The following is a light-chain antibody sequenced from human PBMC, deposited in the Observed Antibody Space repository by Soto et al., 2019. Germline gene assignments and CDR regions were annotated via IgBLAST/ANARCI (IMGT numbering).Light chain of an antibody. J-gene: IGKJ1*01. CDR2: RAS. CDR1: QSINNYF. CDR3: QQYTNAPRT. Sequence: EIVLTQSPGSLSLSPGETATLSCRASQSINNYFLAWHQQRPGQAPRLLIFRASQRASGIPDRFRGSGSGTDFTLTITGLEPKDFAVYYCQQYTNAPRTFGQGTKVEIK. V-gene: IGKV3-20*01.